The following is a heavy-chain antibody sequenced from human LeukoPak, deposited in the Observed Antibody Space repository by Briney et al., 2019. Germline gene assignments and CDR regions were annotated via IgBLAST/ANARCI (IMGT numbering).Heavy chain of an antibody. V-gene: IGHV3-13*01. CDR3: ARARGGSYFDAFDI. J-gene: IGHJ3*02. Sequence: GGSLRLSCAASGFTFSSYDMHWVRQATGKGLEWVSAIGTAGDTYYPGSVKGRFTISRENAKNSLYLQMSSLRAGDTAVYYCARARGGSYFDAFDIWGQGTMVTVSS. CDR1: GFTFSSYD. CDR2: IGTAGDT. D-gene: IGHD1-26*01.